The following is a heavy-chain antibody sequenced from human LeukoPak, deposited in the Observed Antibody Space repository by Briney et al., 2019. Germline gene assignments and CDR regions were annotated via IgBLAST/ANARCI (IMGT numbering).Heavy chain of an antibody. J-gene: IGHJ4*02. V-gene: IGHV1-24*01. CDR2: FDPEDGET. D-gene: IGHD6-6*01. CDR3: ATRPIKYSSSRGQFDY. Sequence: ASVKVSCKVSGYTLTELSMHWVRQAPGKGLEWMGGFDPEDGETIYAQKFQGRVTVTEDTSTDTAYMELSSLRSEDTAVYYCATRPIKYSSSRGQFDYWGQGTLVTVSS. CDR1: GYTLTELS.